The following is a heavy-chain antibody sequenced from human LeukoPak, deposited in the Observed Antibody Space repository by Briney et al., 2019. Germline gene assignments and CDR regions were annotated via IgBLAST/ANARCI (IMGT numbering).Heavy chain of an antibody. Sequence: ASVKVSCKASGYTFTGYYMHWVRQAPGQGLEWMGWINPNSGGTKYAQKFQGRVTMTRDTSISTAYMELSRLRSDDTAVYYCATDTYGGTYNYWGQGTPVPVSS. CDR3: ATDTYGGTYNY. V-gene: IGHV1-2*02. J-gene: IGHJ4*02. D-gene: IGHD1-26*01. CDR1: GYTFTGYY. CDR2: INPNSGGT.